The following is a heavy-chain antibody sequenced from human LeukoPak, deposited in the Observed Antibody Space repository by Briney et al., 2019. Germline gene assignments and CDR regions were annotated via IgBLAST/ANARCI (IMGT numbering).Heavy chain of an antibody. V-gene: IGHV1-2*02. D-gene: IGHD5-12*01. J-gene: IGHJ4*02. Sequence: ASVKVSCKASGYTFTGYYMHWVRQAPGQGLEWMGWINPNSGGTNYAQKFQGRVTMTRDTSISTAYMELSRLRSDDTAVYYCARTIVATFWNFDYWGQGTLVTVSS. CDR3: ARTIVATFWNFDY. CDR2: INPNSGGT. CDR1: GYTFTGYY.